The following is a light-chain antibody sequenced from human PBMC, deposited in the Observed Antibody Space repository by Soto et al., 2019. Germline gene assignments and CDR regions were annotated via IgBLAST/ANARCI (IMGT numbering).Light chain of an antibody. J-gene: IGLJ1*01. CDR1: SSDVGGYNH. Sequence: QPALTQPASVSGSPGQSITISCTGTSSDVGGYNHVSWYQQHPGKAPKLIIYEVRNRPSGVSDRFSASKSGNTASLTISGLQAEDEADYYCSSYASSSSYVFGTGTKVTVL. V-gene: IGLV2-14*01. CDR2: EVR. CDR3: SSYASSSSYV.